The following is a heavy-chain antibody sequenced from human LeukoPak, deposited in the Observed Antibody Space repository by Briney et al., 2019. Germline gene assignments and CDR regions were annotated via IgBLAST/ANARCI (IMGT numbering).Heavy chain of an antibody. Sequence: GESLKISCKGSGYTFTSYWIGWVRQMPGKGLEWMGIIYPGDSQTRNSPSFQGQVTISVDKSISTAYLQWSSLKASDTAMYYCARRQAVAGTYYFDYWGQGTLVTVSS. J-gene: IGHJ4*02. CDR3: ARRQAVAGTYYFDY. V-gene: IGHV5-51*01. CDR2: IYPGDSQT. D-gene: IGHD6-13*01. CDR1: GYTFTSYW.